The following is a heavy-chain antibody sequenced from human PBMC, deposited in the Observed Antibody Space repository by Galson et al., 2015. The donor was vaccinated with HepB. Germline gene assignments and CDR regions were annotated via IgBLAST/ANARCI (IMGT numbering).Heavy chain of an antibody. CDR1: GGTFSSYT. CDR3: ARGGEGDYSDY. D-gene: IGHD2-21*01. Sequence: SVKVSCKASGGTFSSYTISWVRQAPGQGLEWMGRIIPILGIANYAQKFQGRVTITADKSTSAAYMELSSLRSEDTAVYYCARGGEGDYSDYWGQGTLVTVSS. J-gene: IGHJ4*02. CDR2: IIPILGIA. V-gene: IGHV1-69*02.